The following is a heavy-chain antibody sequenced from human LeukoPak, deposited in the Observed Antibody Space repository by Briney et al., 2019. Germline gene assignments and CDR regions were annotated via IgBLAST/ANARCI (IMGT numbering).Heavy chain of an antibody. J-gene: IGHJ3*02. CDR3: ARQPVLEWLLSSNAFDI. CDR2: ISSSSSYI. V-gene: IGHV3-21*01. D-gene: IGHD3-3*01. CDR1: GFTFSSYG. Sequence: GGSLRLSCAASGFTFSSYGMNWVRQAPGKGLEWVSSISSSSSYIYYADSVKGRFTISRDNAENSLYLQMNSLRAEDTAVYYCARQPVLEWLLSSNAFDIWGQGTMVTVSS.